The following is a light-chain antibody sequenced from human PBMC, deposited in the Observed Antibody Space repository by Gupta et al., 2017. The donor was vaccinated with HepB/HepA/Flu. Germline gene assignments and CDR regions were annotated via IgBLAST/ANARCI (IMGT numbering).Light chain of an antibody. Sequence: QYVLIPPPSASGNTGQRVTISCSGSSSNIGSKYVYWYQQLPGTAPKLLIYRNNQRPSGVPDRFSGSKSGTSASLAISGLRSEDEADYYCAAWDDSLSGWVFGGGTKLTVL. V-gene: IGLV1-47*01. CDR2: RNN. CDR3: AAWDDSLSGWV. J-gene: IGLJ3*02. CDR1: SSNIGSKY.